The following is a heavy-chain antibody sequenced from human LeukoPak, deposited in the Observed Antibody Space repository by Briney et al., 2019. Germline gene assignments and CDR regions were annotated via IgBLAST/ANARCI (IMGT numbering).Heavy chain of an antibody. D-gene: IGHD6-19*01. CDR3: ARDLRPLSLSFPYSSGWYFDY. J-gene: IGHJ4*02. CDR1: GGSISSYY. CDR2: IYYSGST. Sequence: SETLSLTCTVSGGSISSYYWSWIRQPPGKGLEWIGYIYYSGSTNYNPSLKSRVTISVDKSKNQFSLKLSSVTAADTAVYYCARDLRPLSLSFPYSSGWYFDYWGQGTLVTVSS. V-gene: IGHV4-59*12.